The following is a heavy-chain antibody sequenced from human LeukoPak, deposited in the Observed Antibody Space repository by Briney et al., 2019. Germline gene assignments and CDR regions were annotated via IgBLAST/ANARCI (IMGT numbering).Heavy chain of an antibody. J-gene: IGHJ3*02. CDR3: ARSPPLRYFDWSRDAFDI. CDR2: IYYSGST. D-gene: IGHD3-9*01. CDR1: GGSISSSSYY. V-gene: IGHV4-39*07. Sequence: PSETLSLTCTVSGGSISSSSYYWGWIRQPPGKGLEWIGSIYYSGSTYYNPSLKSRVTISVDTSKNQFSLKLSSVTAADTAVYYCARSPPLRYFDWSRDAFDIWGQGTMVTVSS.